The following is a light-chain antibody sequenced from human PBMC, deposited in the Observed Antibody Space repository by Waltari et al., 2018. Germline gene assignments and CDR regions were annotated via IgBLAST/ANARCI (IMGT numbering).Light chain of an antibody. J-gene: IGKJ4*01. CDR1: QSIGNY. V-gene: IGKV3-11*01. CDR3: QQRSDWPFLT. CDR2: DAS. Sequence: EIVLTQSPVTLAMSPGERATLSCRASQSIGNYLAWYQHKPGQAPRLLIYDASNRATGITDRFTGKGSGTDITLTITSLEPEDFTGYYCQQRSDWPFLTFGGGTKVEIK.